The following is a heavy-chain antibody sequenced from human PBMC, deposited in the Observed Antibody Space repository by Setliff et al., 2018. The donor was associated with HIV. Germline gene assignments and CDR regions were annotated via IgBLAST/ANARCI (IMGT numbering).Heavy chain of an antibody. CDR2: VEPEDGET. J-gene: IGHJ4*02. D-gene: IGHD1-26*01. Sequence: ASVKVSCKISGYTFTDYYMHWVQQAPGKGLEWMGRVEPEDGETIYAKKFQGRVTITADTSTDTAFMELSSLGSEDTAVYYCATEVTYSASYYYRGSSDYWGQGTLVTVSS. V-gene: IGHV1-69-2*01. CDR1: GYTFTDYY. CDR3: ATEVTYSASYYYRGSSDY.